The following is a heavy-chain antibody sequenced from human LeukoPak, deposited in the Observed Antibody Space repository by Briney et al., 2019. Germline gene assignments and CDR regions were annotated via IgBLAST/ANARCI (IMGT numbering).Heavy chain of an antibody. CDR1: GYTFTDYY. J-gene: IGHJ5*02. D-gene: IGHD5-24*01. V-gene: IGHV1-2*02. CDR2: INPNSGGT. CDR3: ARADSVHAEMNWFDP. Sequence: GASVKVSCKASGYTFTDYYMHWVRQAPGQGLEWMGWINPNSGGTNYAQNFQGRVTMTRDTSISTAYMELSRLRSDDTAVYYCARADSVHAEMNWFDPWGQGTLVTVSS.